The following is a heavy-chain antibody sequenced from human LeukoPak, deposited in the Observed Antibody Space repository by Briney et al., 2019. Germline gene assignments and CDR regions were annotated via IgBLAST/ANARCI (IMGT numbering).Heavy chain of an antibody. CDR3: AKDQRYYYDSSGYNDY. V-gene: IGHV3-30*18. CDR2: ISYDGSKK. CDR1: GFTFSSYG. J-gene: IGHJ4*02. Sequence: GSSLRLSCAASGFTFSSYGMHWVRQAPGKGLEWVAVISYDGSKKYYADSVKGRFTISRDNSKNTLYLQMNSLRAEDTAVYYCAKDQRYYYDSSGYNDYWGQGTLVTVSS. D-gene: IGHD3-22*01.